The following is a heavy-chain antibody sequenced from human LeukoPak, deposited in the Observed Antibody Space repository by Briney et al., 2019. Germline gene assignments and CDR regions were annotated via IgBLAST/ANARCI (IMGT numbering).Heavy chain of an antibody. Sequence: SETLCLTCTVSGGSINSNFYTWIRQPPGKGLEWIGNIYDSGSAKYNPSLKSRVTISGDTSKNQVSLKLTSVTAADTAVYFCTRHRDYYDTWGPGTLVTVSS. CDR3: TRHRDYYDT. D-gene: IGHD3-22*01. V-gene: IGHV4-59*08. CDR1: GGSINSNF. CDR2: IYDSGSA. J-gene: IGHJ4*02.